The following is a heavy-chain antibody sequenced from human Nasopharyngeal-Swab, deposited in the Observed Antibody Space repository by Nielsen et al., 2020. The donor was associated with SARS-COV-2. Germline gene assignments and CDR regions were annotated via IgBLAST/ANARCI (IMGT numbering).Heavy chain of an antibody. V-gene: IGHV1-24*01. Sequence: ASVKVSCKVSGYTLTVLPIHWVRQAPGKGLEWMGTVVPEDGEPIYAQNFQGRVTMTEDTSTYTASLELSSLRSEDTAVYYCASEGSGVFGVVIYAFDIWGPGTLVTVSS. J-gene: IGHJ3*02. CDR3: ASEGSGVFGVVIYAFDI. CDR2: VVPEDGEP. D-gene: IGHD3-3*01. CDR1: GYTLTVLP.